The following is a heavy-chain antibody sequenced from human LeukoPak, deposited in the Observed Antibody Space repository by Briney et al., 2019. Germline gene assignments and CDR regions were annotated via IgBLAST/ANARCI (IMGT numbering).Heavy chain of an antibody. V-gene: IGHV1-69-2*01. Sequence: ASVTLSCKSSVYIFTDYYMHWVQQAPGKGLGWMGRVDPQNGETVYAENFQGRVTMTADTSTDTAYMELTSLRSEDTAVYYCATDDYGDYWARFWGQGSLVTVSS. CDR2: VDPQNGET. D-gene: IGHD4-17*01. CDR3: ATDDYGDYWARF. J-gene: IGHJ4*02. CDR1: VYIFTDYY.